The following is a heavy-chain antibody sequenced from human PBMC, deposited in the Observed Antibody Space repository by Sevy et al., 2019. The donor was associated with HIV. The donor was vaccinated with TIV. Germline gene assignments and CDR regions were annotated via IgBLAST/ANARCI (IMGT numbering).Heavy chain of an antibody. J-gene: IGHJ3*01. CDR3: ARYGAQSLGFDL. V-gene: IGHV1-18*01. CDR1: DYTFASYG. Sequence: ASVKVSCKASDYTFASYGITWVRQAPGQGLEWMGWISAYNRKTDYAQKFQGRVTMTIETSTNTSYVELRSLRSDDTALYYGARYGAQSLGFDLWGQGTLVTVSS. D-gene: IGHD4-4*01. CDR2: ISAYNRKT.